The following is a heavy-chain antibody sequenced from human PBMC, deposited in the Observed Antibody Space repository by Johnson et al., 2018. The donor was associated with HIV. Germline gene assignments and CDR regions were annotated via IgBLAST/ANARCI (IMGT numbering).Heavy chain of an antibody. V-gene: IGHV3-64*01. CDR1: GFTFSSYA. CDR3: ANSPGKEHGGNSGGIDF. CDR2: ISSNGGST. D-gene: IGHD4-23*01. Sequence: VQLVESGGGVVQPGRSLRLSCAASGFTFSSYAMHWVRQAPGKGLEYVSAISSNGGSTYYANSVKGRFTISRDNSKNKLSLKMTGLKHEATAVYYCANSPGKEHGGNSGGIDFWGQGTRFTVSS. J-gene: IGHJ3*01.